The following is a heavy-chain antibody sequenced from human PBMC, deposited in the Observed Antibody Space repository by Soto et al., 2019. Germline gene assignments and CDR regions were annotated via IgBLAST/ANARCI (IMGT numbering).Heavy chain of an antibody. CDR1: GYSYTSYW. CDR2: INPADSET. Sequence: GESLKISCKGSGYSYTSYWIGLVRQRPGRGLEWMGIINPADSETNHSPSFQGQVTISADRTNSTAFLQWSSLKASDTAMYYCVRRAEGRPGNGYYYVALDVWGQGTTVTVSS. V-gene: IGHV5-51*01. J-gene: IGHJ6*02. CDR3: VRRAEGRPGNGYYYVALDV.